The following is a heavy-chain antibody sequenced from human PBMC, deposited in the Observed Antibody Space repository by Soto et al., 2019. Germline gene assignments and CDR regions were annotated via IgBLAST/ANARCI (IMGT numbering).Heavy chain of an antibody. D-gene: IGHD6-19*01. J-gene: IGHJ6*02. V-gene: IGHV1-18*01. CDR3: SRFIMVGGWFDPNYYHGMDV. CDR1: GYTFSNYG. Sequence: QVQFVLSGAEVKKPGASVTVSCKTSGYTFSNYGINWVRQAPGQGLEWMGWISGYNGNTNYAQTDQGRVIMTTDTSTGTVYMELRSLKSDDPETYDWSRFIMVGGWFDPNYYHGMDVWGQGTPVTVSS. CDR2: ISGYNGNT.